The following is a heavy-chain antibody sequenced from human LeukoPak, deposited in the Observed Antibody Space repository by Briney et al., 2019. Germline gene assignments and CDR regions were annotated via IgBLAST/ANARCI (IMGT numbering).Heavy chain of an antibody. V-gene: IGHV4-34*01. Sequence: SSETLSLTCTVSGGSISSYYWSWIRQPPGKGLEWIGEINHSGSTNYNPSLKSRVTISVDTSKNQFSLKLSSVTAADTAVYYCARARGSYSPFDYWGQGTLVTVSS. CDR3: ARARGSYSPFDY. CDR2: INHSGST. D-gene: IGHD1-26*01. J-gene: IGHJ4*02. CDR1: GGSISSYY.